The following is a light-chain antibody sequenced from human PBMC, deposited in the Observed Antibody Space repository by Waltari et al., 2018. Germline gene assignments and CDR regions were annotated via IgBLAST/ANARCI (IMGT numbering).Light chain of an antibody. CDR3: QSDDYSLSAFVV. CDR1: RSNIGAPYD. Sequence: QSVLTQPPSVSGAPWQRVTISCAGSRSNIGAPYDVHWYQQLPGTAPKLLIYGNNNRPQGVPDGFAGSKADTAASLAITGLQPEDEADYYCQSDDYSLSAFVVFGGGTKLTVL. J-gene: IGLJ2*01. CDR2: GNN. V-gene: IGLV1-40*01.